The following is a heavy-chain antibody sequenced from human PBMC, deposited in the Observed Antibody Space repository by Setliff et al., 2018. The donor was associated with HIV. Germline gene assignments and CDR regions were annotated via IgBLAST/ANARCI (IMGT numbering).Heavy chain of an antibody. J-gene: IGHJ6*04. V-gene: IGHV1-8*02. D-gene: IGHD3-10*01. CDR3: ARGKGVGGVIITGGLDV. Sequence: GASVKVSCKASGYNFTNYGINWVRQDPGQGLEWMGWMNPNSGVSGYGQKFQGRVTMTRDTSISTAYMELGSPTSEDTAVYYCARGKGVGGVIITGGLDVWGKGTTVTVSS. CDR2: MNPNSGVS. CDR1: GYNFTNYG.